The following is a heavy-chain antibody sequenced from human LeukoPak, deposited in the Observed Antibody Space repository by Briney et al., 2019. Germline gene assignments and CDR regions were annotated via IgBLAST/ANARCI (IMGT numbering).Heavy chain of an antibody. CDR1: GGSISSSSYY. V-gene: IGHV4-39*07. CDR2: INHSGST. Sequence: SETLSLTCTVSGGSISSSSYYWGWIRQSPGKGLEWIGEINHSGSTNYNPSLKSRVTISVDTSKNQFSLRLSSVTAADTAVYYCARFPCSGDSCYSGIRAFDIWGQGTMVTVSS. CDR3: ARFPCSGDSCYSGIRAFDI. D-gene: IGHD2-15*01. J-gene: IGHJ3*02.